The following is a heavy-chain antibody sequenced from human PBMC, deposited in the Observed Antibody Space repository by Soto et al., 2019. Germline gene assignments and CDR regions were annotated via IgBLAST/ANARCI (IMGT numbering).Heavy chain of an antibody. D-gene: IGHD2-21*02. J-gene: IGHJ4*02. CDR2: INAGNGNT. CDR1: GYTFTSYA. V-gene: IGHV1-3*05. CDR3: ARSSVVVTALDY. Sequence: QVQLVQSGAEEKKPGASVKVSCKASGYTFTSYAMHWVRQAPGQRLEWMGWINAGNGNTKYSQKFQGRVTITRDTSASTAYMELGSLRSEDTAVYYCARSSVVVTALDYWGQGTLVTVSS.